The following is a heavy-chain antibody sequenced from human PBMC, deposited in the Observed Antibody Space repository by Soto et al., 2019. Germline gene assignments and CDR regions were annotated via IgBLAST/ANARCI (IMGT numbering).Heavy chain of an antibody. CDR3: AKDLAPSFQINHLDS. Sequence: ASVKVSCKASGGTFSSYAISWVRQAPGQGLEWMGGIIPIFGTANYAQKFQGRVTITADESTSTAYMELSSLRSEDTAVYYCAKDLAPSFQINHLDSWGQGTLVTVSS. J-gene: IGHJ4*02. CDR1: GGTFSSYA. CDR2: IIPIFGTA. D-gene: IGHD3-16*01. V-gene: IGHV1-69*13.